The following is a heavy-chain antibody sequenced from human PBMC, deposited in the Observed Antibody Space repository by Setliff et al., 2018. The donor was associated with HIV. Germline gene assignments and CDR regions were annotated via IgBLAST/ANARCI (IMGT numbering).Heavy chain of an antibody. CDR3: ARGQGCGGGCHYAFEM. J-gene: IGHJ3*02. CDR2: IYHSGNT. V-gene: IGHV4-39*01. D-gene: IGHD2-21*02. Sequence: SETLSLTCSVSGGSISSNKYYWSWIRQPPGKGLEWTGSIYHSGNTYYMPSLQSRVTISVDMSKNQFSLNLNSVTAADTAVYYCARGQGCGGGCHYAFEMWGQGTMVTVSS. CDR1: GGSISSNKYY.